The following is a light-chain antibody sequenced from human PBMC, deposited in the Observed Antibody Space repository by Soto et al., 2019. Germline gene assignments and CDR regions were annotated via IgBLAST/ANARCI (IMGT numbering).Light chain of an antibody. Sequence: IQITQSPSTLSASVGARVTMTCRASQSVSSWLAWYQQKPGKAPKLLIYDASTLEDGVSSRFSGSGSGTEFTLSISSLQPDDYATYYCQQYTTYWTFGQGTKVDIK. CDR3: QQYTTYWT. V-gene: IGKV1-5*01. CDR1: QSVSSW. CDR2: DAS. J-gene: IGKJ1*01.